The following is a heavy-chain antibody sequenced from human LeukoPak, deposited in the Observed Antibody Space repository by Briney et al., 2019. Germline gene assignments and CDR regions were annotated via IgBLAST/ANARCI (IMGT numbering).Heavy chain of an antibody. CDR3: AKDYPVPYYYDSSGDP. J-gene: IGHJ5*02. V-gene: IGHV3-23*01. D-gene: IGHD3-22*01. CDR2: LSGSGGST. CDR1: GFTFSSYA. Sequence: GGSLRLSCAASGFTFSSYAMSWVRQAPGEGLEWVSALSGSGGSTYYADSVKGRFTISRDNSKNTLYLQMNSLRAEDTAVYYCAKDYPVPYYYDSSGDPWGQGTLVTVSS.